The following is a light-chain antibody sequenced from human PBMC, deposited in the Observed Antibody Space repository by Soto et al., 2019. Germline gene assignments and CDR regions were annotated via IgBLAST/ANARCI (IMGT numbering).Light chain of an antibody. V-gene: IGKV1-6*01. CDR3: LQDYGDSWT. CDR2: AAS. CDR1: RDVGSD. J-gene: IGKJ1*01. Sequence: QMTQSPSSLSASVGEKIIITCRASRDVGSDVSWYQQKPGQAPKLLIYAASNLYTGVPSRFSGSRSGTEFTLTISSLQTEDFASYYCLQDYGDSWTFGKGTKVDIK.